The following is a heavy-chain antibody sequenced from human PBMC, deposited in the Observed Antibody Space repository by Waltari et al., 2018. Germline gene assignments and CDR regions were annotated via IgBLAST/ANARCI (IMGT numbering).Heavy chain of an antibody. Sequence: QLQLQESGPGLVKPSATLSLTCNVSNGSISTNTYSWAWIRQPPGKGLEWIGSIFYTGNVYYNPSLQSRVTMSVDTSRNQFSLKLRSVTAADTAVYYCAGRPLYTVVWHGFDYWGRGALVTVSS. CDR3: AGRPLYTVVWHGFDY. CDR2: IFYTGNV. CDR1: NGSISTNTYS. J-gene: IGHJ4*02. V-gene: IGHV4-39*07. D-gene: IGHD2-2*02.